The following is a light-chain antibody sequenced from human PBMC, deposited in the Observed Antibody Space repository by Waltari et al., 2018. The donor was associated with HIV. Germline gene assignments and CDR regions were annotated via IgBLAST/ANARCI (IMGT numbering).Light chain of an antibody. Sequence: QSVLTQPPSASGTPGQRVTLSCSGSSSNIGRNAVNWFQHLSGTAPRLLIHSDNQRPSGVPDRVSGSKSGTSASLAITGLQSEDEAVYYCASWDDSLSALLFGGGTRLTVL. V-gene: IGLV1-44*01. CDR2: SDN. CDR1: SSNIGRNA. J-gene: IGLJ2*01. CDR3: ASWDDSLSALL.